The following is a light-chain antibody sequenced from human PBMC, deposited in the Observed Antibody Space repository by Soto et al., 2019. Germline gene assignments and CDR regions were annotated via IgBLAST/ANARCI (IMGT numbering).Light chain of an antibody. Sequence: DIQMTQSPSTLSASLGDRVTITCRASQTVNAWLAWYQHKPGKAPKPLIYDASILESGVPARFSGSGSGTEFILTISSLQPDDDGTYYCQQYNTHSGTFGQGTKVEIK. CDR2: DAS. V-gene: IGKV1-5*01. CDR1: QTVNAW. CDR3: QQYNTHSGT. J-gene: IGKJ1*01.